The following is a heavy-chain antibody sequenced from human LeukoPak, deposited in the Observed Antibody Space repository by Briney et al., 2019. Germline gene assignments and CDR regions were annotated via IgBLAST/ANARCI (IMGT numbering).Heavy chain of an antibody. D-gene: IGHD6-19*01. CDR1: GFTFFNAW. Sequence: PGGSLRLSCAASGFTFFNAWMNWVRQAPGKGLEWVGRIKSKTDGGTTDHAAPVKGRFTISRDDSKNTLYMQMNSLKTEDTAVYYCTTDLLSLKIAVAGTEYFDYWGQGTLVTVSS. CDR3: TTDLLSLKIAVAGTEYFDY. J-gene: IGHJ4*02. CDR2: IKSKTDGGTT. V-gene: IGHV3-15*01.